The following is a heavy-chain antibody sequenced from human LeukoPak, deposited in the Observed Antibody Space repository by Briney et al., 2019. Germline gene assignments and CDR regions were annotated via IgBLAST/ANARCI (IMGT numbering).Heavy chain of an antibody. V-gene: IGHV4-59*01. Sequence: SETLSLTCTVSGGSISSYYWSWIRQPPGKGLEWIGYIYYSGSTNYSPSLKSRVTISVDTSKNQFSLKLSSVTAADTAVYYCARAEINDYSKYWGQGILVTVSS. CDR3: ARAEINDYSKY. CDR1: GGSISSYY. J-gene: IGHJ4*02. D-gene: IGHD4-11*01. CDR2: IYYSGST.